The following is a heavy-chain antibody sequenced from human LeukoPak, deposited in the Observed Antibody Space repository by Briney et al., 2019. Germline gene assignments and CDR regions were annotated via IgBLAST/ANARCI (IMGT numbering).Heavy chain of an antibody. V-gene: IGHV3-48*01. CDR1: GFTFSSYS. D-gene: IGHD3-22*01. J-gene: IGHJ4*02. Sequence: QPGGSLRLSCAASGFTFSSYSMNWVRQAPGKGLEWVSYISSSSSTIYYADSVKGRFTISRDNAKNSLYLQMNSLRAEDTAVYYCARVKDWYYYDSRFDYWGQGTLVTVSS. CDR2: ISSSSSTI. CDR3: ARVKDWYYYDSRFDY.